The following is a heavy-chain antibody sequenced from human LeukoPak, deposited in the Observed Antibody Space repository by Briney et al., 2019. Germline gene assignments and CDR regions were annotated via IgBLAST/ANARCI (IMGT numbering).Heavy chain of an antibody. Sequence: GSLLLSCAASGFTFSSYAMSWVRQAPGKGLEWVSTISGSGGNTYYADSVKGRFTISRDNSKNTLYLQMNSLRAEDSAVYYCAKAITAAGTDCWGQGTLVTVSS. J-gene: IGHJ4*02. CDR2: ISGSGGNT. CDR1: GFTFSSYA. D-gene: IGHD6-13*01. V-gene: IGHV3-23*01. CDR3: AKAITAAGTDC.